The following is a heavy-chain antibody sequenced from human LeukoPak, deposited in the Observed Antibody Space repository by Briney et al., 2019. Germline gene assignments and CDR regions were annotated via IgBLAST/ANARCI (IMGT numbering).Heavy chain of an antibody. CDR2: IKQDGSEK. CDR3: ARVTGYYDSSGSDYFDY. Sequence: SGGSLRLSCAASGFTFSSYWMSWVRQAPGKGLEWVANIKQDGSEKYYVDSVKGRFTISRDNAKNSLYLQMHSLTAEDTAVYYCARVTGYYDSSGSDYFDYWGQGPLVTVSS. CDR1: GFTFSSYW. J-gene: IGHJ4*02. V-gene: IGHV3-7*01. D-gene: IGHD3-22*01.